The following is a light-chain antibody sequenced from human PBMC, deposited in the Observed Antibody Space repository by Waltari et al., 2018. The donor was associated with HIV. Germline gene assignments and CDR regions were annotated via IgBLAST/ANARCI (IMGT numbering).Light chain of an antibody. CDR3: ASYITSATPV. J-gene: IGLJ2*01. CDR2: EVT. V-gene: IGLV2-14*01. CDR1: VAAYKY. Sequence: QSALTQPASVPGSPGPSLTTSRDVAAYKYVSWYQHHPGTAPKVIIYEVTNPPAGLSCRFSGSKSGNTATLTIAGLQPEDEADYFCASYITSATPVFGGGTKLTVL.